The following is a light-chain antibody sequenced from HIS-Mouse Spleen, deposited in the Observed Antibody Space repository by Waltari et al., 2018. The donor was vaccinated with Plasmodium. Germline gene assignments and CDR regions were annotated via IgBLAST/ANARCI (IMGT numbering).Light chain of an antibody. V-gene: IGKV1-39*01. CDR1: QSINSY. J-gene: IGKJ4*01. CDR3: QQSYSTPPT. Sequence: DIQITQSPSSLSASVGDRVTITCRESQSINSYLNWYQQKPGKAPKLLIYAASSLQSGVPSRFSGSGSGTDFTLTISSLQPEDFATYYCQQSYSTPPTFGGGTKVEIK. CDR2: AAS.